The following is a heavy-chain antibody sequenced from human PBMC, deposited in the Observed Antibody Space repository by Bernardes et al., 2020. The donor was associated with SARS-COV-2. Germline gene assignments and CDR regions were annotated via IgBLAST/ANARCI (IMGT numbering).Heavy chain of an antibody. J-gene: IGHJ4*02. CDR1: GGSVSDHF. CDR2: NNHRGST. V-gene: IGHV4-34*01. CDR3: ARLRQSTGGHYFTFDS. Sequence: SETLSLTCAVYGGSVSDHFWSWIRKPPGMGLEWIGENNHRGSTNYNPSLTSRVTISVDTSKNQFSLILSSVTAADTAVYYCARLRQSTGGHYFTFDSWGQGTLVTVSS. D-gene: IGHD2-8*02.